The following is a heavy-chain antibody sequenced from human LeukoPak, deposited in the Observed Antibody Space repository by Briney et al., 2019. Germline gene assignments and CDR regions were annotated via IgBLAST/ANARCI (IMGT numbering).Heavy chain of an antibody. CDR3: ARDGFYDSSGYYSYYFDY. V-gene: IGHV1-18*01. CDR2: ISAYNGNT. D-gene: IGHD3-22*01. J-gene: IGHJ4*02. CDR1: GYTFTSYG. Sequence: ASVKVSCKASGYTFTSYGISWVRQAPGQGLEWMGWISAYNGNTNYAQELQGRVTMTTDTSTSTAYMELRSLRSDDTAVYYCARDGFYDSSGYYSYYFDYWGQGTLVTVSS.